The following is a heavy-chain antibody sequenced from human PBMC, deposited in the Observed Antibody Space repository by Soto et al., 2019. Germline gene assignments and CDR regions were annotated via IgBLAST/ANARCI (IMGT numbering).Heavy chain of an antibody. CDR3: ARQGEAARRLGWFDP. J-gene: IGHJ5*02. CDR2: IYYSGST. CDR1: GGSISSSSYY. Sequence: QLQLQESGPGLVKPSETLSLTCTVSGGSISSSSYYWGWIRQPPGKGLEWIGSIYYSGSTYYNPSLKSRVTISVDTSKNQFSLKLSSVTAADTAVYYCARQGEAARRLGWFDPWGQGTLVTVSS. V-gene: IGHV4-39*01. D-gene: IGHD3-16*01.